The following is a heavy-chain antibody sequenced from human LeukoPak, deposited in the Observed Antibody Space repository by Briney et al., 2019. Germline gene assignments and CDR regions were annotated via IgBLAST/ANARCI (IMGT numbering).Heavy chain of an antibody. V-gene: IGHV7-4-1*02. CDR1: GYSFTTYA. Sequence: ASVKVSCKASGYSFTTYAINWVRQAPGQGLEWMGWINTNTGNPTYAQGFTGRFVFSLDTSVTTTYLQISSLKAEDTAVYYCARSSWVQQSSDFWARGTLLTVSS. D-gene: IGHD6-13*01. CDR3: ARSSWVQQSSDF. J-gene: IGHJ4*02. CDR2: INTNTGNP.